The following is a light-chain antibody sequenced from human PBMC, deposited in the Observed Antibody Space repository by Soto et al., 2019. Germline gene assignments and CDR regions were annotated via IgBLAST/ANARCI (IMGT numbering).Light chain of an antibody. V-gene: IGLV1-44*01. CDR2: NNN. CDR3: ATWDDSLNARGV. CDR1: RSNIGNNA. Sequence: QSVLTQTRSATGTPGQTVTISCSGSRSNIGNNAVSWYQQFPGTAPKLLIYNNNQRPSAVPDRFSGAKSGTSDSLAIGGLQSEDEADDYCATWDDSLNARGVFGGGTKLTVL. J-gene: IGLJ3*02.